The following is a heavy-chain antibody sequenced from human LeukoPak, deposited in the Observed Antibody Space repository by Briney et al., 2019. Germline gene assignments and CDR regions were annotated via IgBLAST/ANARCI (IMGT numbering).Heavy chain of an antibody. J-gene: IGHJ4*02. CDR2: INPSTGDT. Sequence: ALVEVSCKTSGYTFTGYYMHWVRQAPGQGLEWMGWINPSTGDTNYAQKFQGRVTMTRDTSISTAYMDLSRLISDDTSVYYCASGSDISNFDYWGQGTLVTVSS. CDR3: ASGSDISNFDY. CDR1: GYTFTGYY. V-gene: IGHV1-2*02. D-gene: IGHD3-9*01.